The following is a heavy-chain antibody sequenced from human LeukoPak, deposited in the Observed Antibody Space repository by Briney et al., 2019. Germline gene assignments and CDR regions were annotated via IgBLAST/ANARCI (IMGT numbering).Heavy chain of an antibody. CDR2: INHSGST. CDR1: GGSFSGYY. Sequence: SETLSLTCAVYGGSFSGYYWSWIRQPPGKGLEWIGEINHSGSTNYNPSLKSRVTISVDTSKNQFSLKLSSMTAADTAVYYCARGLEGWLRLFDYWGQGTLVTVSS. CDR3: ARGLEGWLRLFDY. D-gene: IGHD5-12*01. J-gene: IGHJ4*02. V-gene: IGHV4-34*01.